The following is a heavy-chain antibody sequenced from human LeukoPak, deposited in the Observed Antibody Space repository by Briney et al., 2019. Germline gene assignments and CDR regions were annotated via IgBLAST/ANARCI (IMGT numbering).Heavy chain of an antibody. CDR1: GFTFSSYA. V-gene: IGHV3-23*01. D-gene: IGHD2-15*01. Sequence: GGSLRLSCAASGFTFSSYAMSWVRQAPGKGLEWVSSIGGSGDSTYYADSVKGRFTISRDNSKNTLYLQMNSLRAEDTALYYCAKLSCSGGSCCADFWGQGTLVTVSS. J-gene: IGHJ4*02. CDR2: IGGSGDST. CDR3: AKLSCSGGSCCADF.